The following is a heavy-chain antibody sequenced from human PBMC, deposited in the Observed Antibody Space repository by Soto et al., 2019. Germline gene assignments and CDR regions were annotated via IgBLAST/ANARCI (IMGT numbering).Heavy chain of an antibody. V-gene: IGHV4-39*01. CDR2: IYYSGST. CDR1: GGSISSSSYY. Sequence: QLQLQESGPGLVKPSETLSLTCTVSGGSISSSSYYWGWIRQPPGKGLEWIGSIYYSGSTYYNPSLKSRVTISVDTSKNQFSLQLSSVTAADTAVYYCARRGNDILTGYRHNWFDPWGQGTLVTVSS. D-gene: IGHD3-9*01. CDR3: ARRGNDILTGYRHNWFDP. J-gene: IGHJ5*02.